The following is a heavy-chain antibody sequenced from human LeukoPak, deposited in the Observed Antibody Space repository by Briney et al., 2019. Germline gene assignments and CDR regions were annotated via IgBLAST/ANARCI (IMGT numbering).Heavy chain of an antibody. Sequence: GGSLRLSCAASGFTFSSYAMSWVRQAPGKGLEWVSAISGSGGSTYYVDSVKGRFTISRDNSKNTLYLQMNSLRAEDTAVYYCAKDENYYDSSGYYGYFDYWGQGTLVTVSS. D-gene: IGHD3-22*01. J-gene: IGHJ4*02. CDR1: GFTFSSYA. CDR3: AKDENYYDSSGYYGYFDY. V-gene: IGHV3-23*01. CDR2: ISGSGGST.